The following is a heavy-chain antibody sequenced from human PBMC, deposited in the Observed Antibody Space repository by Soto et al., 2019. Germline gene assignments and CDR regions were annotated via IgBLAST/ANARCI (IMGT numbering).Heavy chain of an antibody. CDR3: ARSRGGLAGLGELSPGGY. D-gene: IGHD3-16*02. CDR1: GYTFTSYG. V-gene: IGHV1-18*01. Sequence: QVQLVQSGAEVKKPGASVKVSCKASGYTFTSYGISWVRQAPGQGLEWMGWISAYNGNTNYAQKLQGRVTMTTDTSTSTAYMELRSLRSNDRAVYYCARSRGGLAGLGELSPGGYWGQGTLVTVSS. CDR2: ISAYNGNT. J-gene: IGHJ4*02.